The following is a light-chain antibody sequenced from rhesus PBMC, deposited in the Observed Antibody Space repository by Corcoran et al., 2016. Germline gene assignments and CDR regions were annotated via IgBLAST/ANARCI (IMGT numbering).Light chain of an antibody. CDR2: AAS. J-gene: IGKJ4*01. CDR1: QDIHNW. CDR3: QQGYNNPVT. V-gene: IGKV1-18*01. Sequence: DIQMTQSPSSLFASVGDTVSITCGASQDIHNWLAWYQLKPRRAPKLLIFAASNMQSGVPSRFSGSGSWTDYTLTSSSLQPEDFSTYYCQQGYNNPVTFGGGTKVEI.